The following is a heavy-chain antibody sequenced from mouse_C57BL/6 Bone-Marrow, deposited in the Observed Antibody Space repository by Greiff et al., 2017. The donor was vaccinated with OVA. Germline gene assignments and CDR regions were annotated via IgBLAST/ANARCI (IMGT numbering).Heavy chain of an antibody. V-gene: IGHV1-7*01. J-gene: IGHJ2*01. Sequence: QVQLKQSGAELAKPGASVKLSCKASGYTFTSYWMHLVKQRPGQGLEWIGYINPSSGYTKYNQKFKDKATLTADKSSSTAYMQLSSLTYEDSAVYYCARYLPGGKGYFDYWGQGTTLTVSS. CDR3: ARYLPGGKGYFDY. CDR2: INPSSGYT. D-gene: IGHD1-1*01. CDR1: GYTFTSYW.